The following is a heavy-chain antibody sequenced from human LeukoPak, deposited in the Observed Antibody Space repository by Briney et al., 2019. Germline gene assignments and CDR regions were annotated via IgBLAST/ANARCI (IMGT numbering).Heavy chain of an antibody. CDR3: AKEAGYSSGWYDY. CDR1: GSTFSSYA. Sequence: GGSLRLSCAASGSTFSSYAMSWVRQAPGKGLEWVSGISGSGAGTYYADSVTGRFTVSRDNSKNTLYLQMNSLRAADTAAYYCAKEAGYSSGWYDYWGQGTLVTVSS. V-gene: IGHV3-23*01. CDR2: ISGSGAGT. D-gene: IGHD6-19*01. J-gene: IGHJ4*02.